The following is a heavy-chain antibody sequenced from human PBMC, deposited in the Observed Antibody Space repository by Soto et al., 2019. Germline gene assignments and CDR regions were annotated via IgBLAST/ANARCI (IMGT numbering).Heavy chain of an antibody. CDR3: ATGIYYDLLTGYHDVAY. D-gene: IGHD3-9*01. Sequence: PGGSLRLSCAASGFNLSHPWMTWVRQAAGKGLEWVGRIKSETDGGTADYAAPVKGRITISRDDSKNTVYLQMNSLKTEDTAVYYCATGIYYDLLTGYHDVAYWGQGTLVTVYS. CDR2: IKSETDGGTA. V-gene: IGHV3-15*01. J-gene: IGHJ4*02. CDR1: GFNLSHPW.